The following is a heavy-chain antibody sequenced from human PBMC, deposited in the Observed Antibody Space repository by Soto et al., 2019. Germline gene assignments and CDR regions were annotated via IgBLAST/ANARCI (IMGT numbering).Heavy chain of an antibody. Sequence: QVQLVESGGGVVQPGRSLRLSCAASGFTFSSYGMHWVRQAPGKGLEWVAVIRYDGSNKYYADSVKGRFTISRDNSKNTLYLQMNSLRAEDTAVYYCARDKYSSGWYTDYWGQGTLVTVSS. CDR2: IRYDGSNK. V-gene: IGHV3-33*01. CDR1: GFTFSSYG. J-gene: IGHJ4*02. D-gene: IGHD6-19*01. CDR3: ARDKYSSGWYTDY.